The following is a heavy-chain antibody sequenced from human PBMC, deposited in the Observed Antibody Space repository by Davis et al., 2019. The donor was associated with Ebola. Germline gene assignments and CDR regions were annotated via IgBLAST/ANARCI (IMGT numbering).Heavy chain of an antibody. Sequence: GGSLRLSCAASGFNFRSYGMHWVRQAPDKGLEWVAVIWYDGSRKYYGDSVKGRFTISRDNAKNSLFLQMNSLRADDTAVYYCARDPLIIGDATTDSWGQGTLVTVSS. CDR3: ARDPLIIGDATTDS. V-gene: IGHV3-33*01. CDR1: GFNFRSYG. J-gene: IGHJ5*01. CDR2: IWYDGSRK. D-gene: IGHD2/OR15-2a*01.